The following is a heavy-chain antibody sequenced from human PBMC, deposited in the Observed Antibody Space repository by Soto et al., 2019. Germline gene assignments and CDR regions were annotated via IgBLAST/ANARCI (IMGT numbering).Heavy chain of an antibody. CDR3: ARVPKDSSGYYFDY. V-gene: IGHV3-74*01. J-gene: IGHJ4*02. CDR1: GFTFSSYW. CDR2: INSDGSST. Sequence: GGSLRLSCAASGFTFSSYWMHWVRQAPGKGLVWVSRINSDGSSTSYADSVKGRFTISRDNAKNTLYLQMNSLRAEDTAVYYCARVPKDSSGYYFDYWGRGTLVTVSS. D-gene: IGHD3-22*01.